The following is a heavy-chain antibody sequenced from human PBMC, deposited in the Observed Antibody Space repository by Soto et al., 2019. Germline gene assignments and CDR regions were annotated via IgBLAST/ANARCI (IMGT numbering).Heavy chain of an antibody. V-gene: IGHV1-8*01. CDR2: MNPNSGNT. CDR3: VRDSPIGSVFSGHDDIDS. CDR1: GYTFTSYD. Sequence: ASVKVSCKASGYTFTSYDINWVRQATGQGLEWMGWMNPNSGNTGYAQKFQGRVTMTRNTSISTAYMELNSLRSEDTAVYYCVRDSPIGSVFSGHDDIDSWGQGTLVTVSS. D-gene: IGHD5-12*01. J-gene: IGHJ4*02.